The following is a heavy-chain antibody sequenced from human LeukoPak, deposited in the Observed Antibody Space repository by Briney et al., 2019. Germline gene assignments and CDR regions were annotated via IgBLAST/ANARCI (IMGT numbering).Heavy chain of an antibody. D-gene: IGHD3-9*01. V-gene: IGHV4-39*01. CDR3: ARWGPAPGRNVLRYFDWLSRVWFDY. Sequence: PSETLSLTCIVSGGSISSTTYYWGWIRQPPGKRLEWIGSIYYSGNTYYNPSLKSRVTISIDTSKNQFSLKLSSVTAADTAVYYCARWGPAPGRNVLRYFDWLSRVWFDYWGQGTLVTVSS. J-gene: IGHJ4*02. CDR1: GGSISSTTYY. CDR2: IYYSGNT.